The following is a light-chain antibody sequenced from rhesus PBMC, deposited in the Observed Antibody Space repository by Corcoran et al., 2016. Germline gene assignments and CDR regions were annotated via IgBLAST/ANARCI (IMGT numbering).Light chain of an antibody. CDR2: EVS. CDR3: SSYAGRAIYI. J-gene: IGLJ1*01. Sequence: QAALTQPRSVSGSPGQSVTISCTGTSSDIGGYNYVSWYQQHPGTVPKLIIYEVSKWPSGVSDRFSGSRSGNKASLTISGLQAEDEADYYCSSYAGRAIYIFGTGTRLTVL. CDR1: SSDIGGYNY. V-gene: IGLV2-32*02.